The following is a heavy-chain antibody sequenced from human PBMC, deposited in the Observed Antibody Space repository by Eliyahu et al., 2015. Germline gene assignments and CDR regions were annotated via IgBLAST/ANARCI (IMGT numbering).Heavy chain of an antibody. J-gene: IGHJ3*02. CDR2: TRNKANSYTT. CDR3: ARAIKGAFDI. Sequence: EVQLVESRGGLVQPGGSLRLSCAASGFTFSDHYMDWVRQAPGKGLEWVGRTRNKANSYTTEYAASVKGRFTISRDDSKNSLYLQMNSLKTEDTAVYYCARAIKGAFDIWGQGTMVTVSS. V-gene: IGHV3-72*01. CDR1: GFTFSDHY.